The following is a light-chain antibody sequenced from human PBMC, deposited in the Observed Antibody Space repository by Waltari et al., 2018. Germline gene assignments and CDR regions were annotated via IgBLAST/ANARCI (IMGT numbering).Light chain of an antibody. J-gene: IGLJ3*02. Sequence: SYVLTQPPSVSVAPGKTARITCGGNNLGRKSVHWYQQKSGQAPVLVIHYDSGRPTGSPGRFSGSTSGDTATLSISRVEAGDEADYFCQVWDYIQGVFGGGTKLTVL. CDR3: QVWDYIQGV. CDR2: YDS. CDR1: NLGRKS. V-gene: IGLV3-21*04.